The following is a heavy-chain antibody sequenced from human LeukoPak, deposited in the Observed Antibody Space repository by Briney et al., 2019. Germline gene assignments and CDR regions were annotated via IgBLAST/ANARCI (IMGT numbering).Heavy chain of an antibody. D-gene: IGHD3-9*01. J-gene: IGHJ4*02. CDR2: ISGSGGST. Sequence: GGSLRLSCAASVFTFSDYAMHWVRQAPGKGLEWVSAISGSGGSTYYADSVKGRFTISRDNSKNTLYLQMNSLRAEDTAVYYCAKDDNELRYFDWLPGFDYWGQGTLVTVSS. CDR3: AKDDNELRYFDWLPGFDY. V-gene: IGHV3-23*01. CDR1: VFTFSDYA.